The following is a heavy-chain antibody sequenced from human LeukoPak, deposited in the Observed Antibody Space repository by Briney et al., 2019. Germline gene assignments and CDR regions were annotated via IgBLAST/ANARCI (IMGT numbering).Heavy chain of an antibody. CDR1: GFTFSSYW. D-gene: IGHD6-13*01. CDR3: ARAARGAAAGTVEFDY. CDR2: INSDGSST. V-gene: IGHV3-74*01. Sequence: PGGSLRPSCAASGFTFSSYWMHWVRQAPGKGLVWVSRINSDGSSTSYADSVKGRFTISRDNAKNTLYLQMNSLRAEDTAVYYCARAARGAAAGTVEFDYWGQGTLVTVSS. J-gene: IGHJ4*02.